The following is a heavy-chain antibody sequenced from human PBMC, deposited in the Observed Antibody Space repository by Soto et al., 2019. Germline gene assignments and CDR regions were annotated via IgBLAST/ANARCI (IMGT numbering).Heavy chain of an antibody. D-gene: IGHD6-19*01. CDR3: ATDAGRAGSSAFDY. V-gene: IGHV3-23*01. J-gene: IGHJ4*02. CDR2: ISGSGADT. CDR1: GFIFSNYA. Sequence: GGSLRLSCAPSGFIFSNYAMSWVRQARGKGLEWVSAISGSGADTYYTESVKGRFTISRDNFKNTLYLQMNSLRAEYTAVYYCATDAGRAGSSAFDYWGQGTMVTVSS.